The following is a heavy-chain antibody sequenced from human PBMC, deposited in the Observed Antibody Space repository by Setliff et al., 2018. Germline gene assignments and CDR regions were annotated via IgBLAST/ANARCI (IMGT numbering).Heavy chain of an antibody. Sequence: PSETLSLTCAVYGGSFSGYYWSWIRQPPGKGLEWIGEINHTGSTNYSPSLKSRVTISVDTSKNQVSLKMTSVTAADTAVYYCARHGPTRTDSWFDSFDVWGQGTKVTVSS. J-gene: IGHJ3*01. CDR3: ARHGPTRTDSWFDSFDV. V-gene: IGHV4-34*01. CDR2: INHTGST. CDR1: GGSFSGYY. D-gene: IGHD2-8*01.